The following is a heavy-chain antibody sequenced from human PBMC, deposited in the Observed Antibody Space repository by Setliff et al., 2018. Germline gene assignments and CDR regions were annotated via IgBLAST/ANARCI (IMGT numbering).Heavy chain of an antibody. Sequence: GASVKVSCKVSGSTLTELTMYWVRQAPGKGLEWMGSFNPEDDGIIYAQKFLGRVTMTEDTSTDTAYMELSSLRSEDTAVYYCATKDYDTSGYYRPFGFWGQGTLVTVSS. CDR3: ATKDYDTSGYYRPFGF. CDR2: FNPEDDGI. D-gene: IGHD3-22*01. V-gene: IGHV1-24*01. J-gene: IGHJ4*01. CDR1: GSTLTELT.